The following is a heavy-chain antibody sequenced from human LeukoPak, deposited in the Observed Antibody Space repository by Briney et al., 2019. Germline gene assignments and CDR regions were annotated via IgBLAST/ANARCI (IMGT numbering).Heavy chain of an antibody. Sequence: GGSLRLSCAASGFTFSDYYMSWIRQAPGKGLEWVGRIKSKTDGGPTDYAAPVKGRFTISRDDSKNTLYLQMNSLKTEDTAVYYCTTGNTGWGQGTLVTVSS. CDR1: GFTFSDYY. J-gene: IGHJ4*02. CDR2: IKSKTDGGPT. CDR3: TTGNTG. D-gene: IGHD1-14*01. V-gene: IGHV3-15*01.